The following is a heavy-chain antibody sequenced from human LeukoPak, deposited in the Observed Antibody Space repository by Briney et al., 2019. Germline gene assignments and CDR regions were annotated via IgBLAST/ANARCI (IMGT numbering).Heavy chain of an antibody. Sequence: ASVKVSCKASGYTFTSYGISWVRQAPGQGLEWMGWISAYNGNTNYAQKLQGRVTMTTDTSTSTAYMELRSLRSDDTAVYYCARREGDSSGYYYHPRYYFDYWGQGTLVTVSS. D-gene: IGHD3-22*01. CDR3: ARREGDSSGYYYHPRYYFDY. CDR2: ISAYNGNT. J-gene: IGHJ4*02. V-gene: IGHV1-18*01. CDR1: GYTFTSYG.